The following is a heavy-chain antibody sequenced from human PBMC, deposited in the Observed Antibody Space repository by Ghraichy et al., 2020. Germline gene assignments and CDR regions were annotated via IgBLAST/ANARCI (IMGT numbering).Heavy chain of an antibody. D-gene: IGHD2-21*02. Sequence: GGSLRLSCAASGFTFSNAWMSWVRQAPGKGLEWFGRIKSKTDGGTTDYAAPVKGRFTISRDDSKNTLYLQMNSLKTEDTAVYYCTTEGRAYCGGDCSEYFQHWGQGTLVSVSS. CDR3: TTEGRAYCGGDCSEYFQH. V-gene: IGHV3-15*01. CDR1: GFTFSNAW. CDR2: IKSKTDGGTT. J-gene: IGHJ1*01.